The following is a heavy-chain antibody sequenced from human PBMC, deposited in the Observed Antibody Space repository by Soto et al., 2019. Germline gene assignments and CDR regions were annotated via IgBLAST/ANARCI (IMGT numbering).Heavy chain of an antibody. J-gene: IGHJ6*02. V-gene: IGHV4-59*12. Sequence: PSETLSLTCTVSGGSISSYYWSWIRQPPGKGLEWIGYIYYSGSTNYNPSLKSRVTISVDTSKNQFSLKLSSVTAADTAVYYCASWGMVRGFRPYYYYGMDVWGQGTTVTV. CDR2: IYYSGST. CDR3: ASWGMVRGFRPYYYYGMDV. CDR1: GGSISSYY. D-gene: IGHD3-10*01.